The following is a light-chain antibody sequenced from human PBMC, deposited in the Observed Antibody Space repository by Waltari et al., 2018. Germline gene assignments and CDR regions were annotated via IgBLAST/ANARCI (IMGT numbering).Light chain of an antibody. CDR3: QNYDRAPWT. V-gene: IGKV1-27*01. CDR1: QGISTH. Sequence: DIQMTQSPSSLSASVGDRVIITCRASQGISTHLAWYQKKPGKVPRLLSFGTSPLQSGVPSRFSGSGFGTEFTLIISSLQTEDVASYYCQNYDRAPWTFGQGTKVEIK. CDR2: GTS. J-gene: IGKJ1*01.